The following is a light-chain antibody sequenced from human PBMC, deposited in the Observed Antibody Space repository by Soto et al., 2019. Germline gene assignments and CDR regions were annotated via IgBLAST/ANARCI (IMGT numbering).Light chain of an antibody. Sequence: QSALTQPASVSGSPGQSITISCTGTSSDVGGYNYVSWYQQHPGKAPKLMIYEVSNRPSGVSNRFSGSKSGNTASLTLSGLQAEDEADYYCSSYTSSSTLYVFGTGTKRTVL. CDR2: EVS. V-gene: IGLV2-14*01. CDR1: SSDVGGYNY. J-gene: IGLJ1*01. CDR3: SSYTSSSTLYV.